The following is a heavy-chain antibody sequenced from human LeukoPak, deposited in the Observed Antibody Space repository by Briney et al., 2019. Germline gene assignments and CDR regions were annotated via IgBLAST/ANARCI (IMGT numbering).Heavy chain of an antibody. Sequence: SVKVSCKASGFTFTSSAMQWVRQARGQRLEWIGWIVVGSGNTNYAQKFQERVTITRDMSTSTAYMELSSLRSEDTAVYYCARGRHSSGWYLFVGYWGQGTLVTVSS. CDR1: GFTFTSSA. D-gene: IGHD6-19*01. CDR2: IVVGSGNT. CDR3: ARGRHSSGWYLFVGY. V-gene: IGHV1-58*02. J-gene: IGHJ4*02.